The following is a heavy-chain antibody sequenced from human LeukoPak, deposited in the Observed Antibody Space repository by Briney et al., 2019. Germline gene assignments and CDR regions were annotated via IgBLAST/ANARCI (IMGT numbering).Heavy chain of an antibody. CDR3: ASALTTVTPHFHC. J-gene: IGHJ4*02. D-gene: IGHD4-17*01. CDR1: GFTFSSYW. V-gene: IGHV3-74*01. Sequence: GGSLRLSCAASGFTFSSYWMHWVRQPPGKGRVWGLRIDTDGSSATYADSVKGRFTISRDNAKNTVYLQMNSLRVEDTGVYYCASALTTVTPHFHCWGQGTLVTVSS. CDR2: IDTDGSSA.